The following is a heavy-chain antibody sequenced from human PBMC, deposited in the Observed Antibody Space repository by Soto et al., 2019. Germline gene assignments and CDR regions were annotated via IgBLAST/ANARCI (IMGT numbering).Heavy chain of an antibody. J-gene: IGHJ4*02. CDR2: INHSGST. V-gene: IGHV4-34*01. CDR1: GGSFSGYY. CDR3: ARGMYGSGSYRN. Sequence: SETLSLTCAVYGGSFSGYYWSWIRQPPGKGLEWIGEINHSGSTNYNPSLKSRVTISVDTSKNQFSLKLSSVTAADTAVYYCARGMYGSGSYRNWGQGTLVTVSS. D-gene: IGHD3-10*01.